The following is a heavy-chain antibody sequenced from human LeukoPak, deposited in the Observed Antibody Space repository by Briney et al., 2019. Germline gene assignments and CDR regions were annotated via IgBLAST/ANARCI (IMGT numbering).Heavy chain of an antibody. CDR2: VYHSGST. D-gene: IGHD6-13*01. CDR1: GGSISSNNW. J-gene: IGHJ5*02. V-gene: IGHV4-4*02. Sequence: SETLSLTCAVSGGSISSNNWWSWVRQTPGKGLEWIGEVYHSGSTNYNPSLKSRVTISVDKSKKQFSLKLSSMTAADTAMYYCARVTGIAAAEWFDPWGQGTLVTVSS. CDR3: ARVTGIAAAEWFDP.